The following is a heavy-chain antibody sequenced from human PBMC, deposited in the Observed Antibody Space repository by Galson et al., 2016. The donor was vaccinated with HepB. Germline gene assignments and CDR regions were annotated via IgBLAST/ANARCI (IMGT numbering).Heavy chain of an antibody. CDR2: ITYNGGGT. Sequence: SLRLSCAASGFTFGSHVMTWVRQAPGKGLEWVSTITYNGGGTYYPDSVKGRLTISRDNSKNTLYLQMNSLRVEDTAIYYCVKDRPDYGSGRFDYWGQGTLVTVSS. CDR1: GFTFGSHV. J-gene: IGHJ4*02. V-gene: IGHV3-23*01. CDR3: VKDRPDYGSGRFDY. D-gene: IGHD3-10*01.